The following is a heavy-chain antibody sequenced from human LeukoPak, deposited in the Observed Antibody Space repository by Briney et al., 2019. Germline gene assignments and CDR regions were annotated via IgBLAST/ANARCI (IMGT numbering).Heavy chain of an antibody. CDR1: GYIFTSYW. Sequence: GESLKISCKGSGYIFTSYWIGWVRQMPGKGLEWMGIIYPGDSDTRYSPSFQGQVTISADKSISTAYLQWSSLKASDTAMYYCANVGYYDILPGDRWLDPWGQGTLVTVSS. CDR2: IYPGDSDT. CDR3: ANVGYYDILPGDRWLDP. J-gene: IGHJ5*02. D-gene: IGHD3-9*01. V-gene: IGHV5-51*01.